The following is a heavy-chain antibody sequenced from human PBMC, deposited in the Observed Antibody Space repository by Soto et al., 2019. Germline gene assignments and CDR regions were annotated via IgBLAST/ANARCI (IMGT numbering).Heavy chain of an antibody. CDR2: INAGNGNT. D-gene: IGHD3-10*01. Sequence: QVQLVQSGAEVKKPGASVKVSCKASGYTFTAFAIHWVRQAPGLRPEWMGWINAGNGNTKSSQKFQGSVTITMDTSASTAYMELSSLRSEDTAVYYCAREAPYPGSGMSGDGMDVWGQGTTVTVSS. CDR1: GYTFTAFA. V-gene: IGHV1-3*01. J-gene: IGHJ6*02. CDR3: AREAPYPGSGMSGDGMDV.